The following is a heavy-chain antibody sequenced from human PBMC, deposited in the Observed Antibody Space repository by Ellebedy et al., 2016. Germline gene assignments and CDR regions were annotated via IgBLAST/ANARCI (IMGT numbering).Heavy chain of an antibody. CDR3: ARGVDYGDYFNWFDP. CDR1: GFTFSDYY. Sequence: GGSLRLSXAASGFTFSDYYMSWIRQAPGKGLEWVSYISSSGSTIYYADSVKGRFTISRDNAKNSLYLQMNSLRAEDTAVYYCARGVDYGDYFNWFDPWGQGTLVTVSS. J-gene: IGHJ5*02. D-gene: IGHD4-17*01. V-gene: IGHV3-11*01. CDR2: ISSSGSTI.